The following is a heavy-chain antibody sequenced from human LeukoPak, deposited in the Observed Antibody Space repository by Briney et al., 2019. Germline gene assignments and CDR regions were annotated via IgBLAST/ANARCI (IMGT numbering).Heavy chain of an antibody. CDR2: IYASGSS. CDR3: AREVGS. D-gene: IGHD1-26*01. V-gene: IGHV3-66*01. J-gene: IGHJ5*02. CDR1: GFTVSSNY. Sequence: GGSLRLSCAASGFTVSSNYISWVRQAPGTGLKWVSVIYASGSSYYVDSVKGRFSVSRDNSKNTVYLQMNTLRVEDTAVYYCAREVGSWGQGTLVTVSS.